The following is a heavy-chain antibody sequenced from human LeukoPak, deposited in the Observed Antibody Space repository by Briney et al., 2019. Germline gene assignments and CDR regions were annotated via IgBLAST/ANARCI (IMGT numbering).Heavy chain of an antibody. J-gene: IGHJ4*02. CDR3: ARLLYYYDSSIYQRYFDY. Sequence: GGSLRLSCAASGFTFSSYAMSWVRQAPGKGLEWVSAISGSGGTTHYADSVKGRFTISRDNSKNTLYLQMNSLRAEDTAVYYCARLLYYYDSSIYQRYFDYWGQGTLVTVSS. V-gene: IGHV3-23*01. CDR1: GFTFSSYA. D-gene: IGHD3-22*01. CDR2: ISGSGGTT.